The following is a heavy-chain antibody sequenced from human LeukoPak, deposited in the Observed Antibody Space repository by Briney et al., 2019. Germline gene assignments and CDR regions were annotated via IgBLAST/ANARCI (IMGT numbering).Heavy chain of an antibody. CDR1: GFTFSSYN. Sequence: PGGSLRLSCAASGFTFSSYNMNWVRQAPGKGLEWISYISSGSRTIYYADSVKGRFTISRDNAKNSLYLQMNSLRAEDTAVYYCARDRGHDMRWIPRNQFDYWGQGTLVTVSS. CDR2: ISSGSRTI. V-gene: IGHV3-48*04. J-gene: IGHJ4*02. CDR3: ARDRGHDMRWIPRNQFDY. D-gene: IGHD5-18*01.